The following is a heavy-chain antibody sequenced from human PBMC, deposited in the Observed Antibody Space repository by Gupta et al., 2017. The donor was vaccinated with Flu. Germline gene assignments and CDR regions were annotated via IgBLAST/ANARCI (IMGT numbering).Heavy chain of an antibody. CDR2: INPDSGGT. Sequence: LHWVRQAPGQGLEWMGWINPDSGGTKYAQKFQGRVAMTRDTSKTTIYMELSGLKPDDTAVYYCASQSPFCSEGRWYAIELSSAMDVWGQGTTVTVS. CDR3: ASQSPFCSEGRWYAIELSSAMDV. D-gene: IGHD6-13*01. J-gene: IGHJ6*02. V-gene: IGHV1-2*02.